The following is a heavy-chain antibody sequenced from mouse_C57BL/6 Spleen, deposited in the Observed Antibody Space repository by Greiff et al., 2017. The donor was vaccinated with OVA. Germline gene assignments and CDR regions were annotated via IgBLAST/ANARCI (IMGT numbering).Heavy chain of an antibody. Sequence: EVQVVESGGGLVKPGGSLKLSCAASGFTFSDYGMHWVRQAPEKGLEWVAYISSGSSTIYYADTVKGRFTISRDNAKNTLFLQMTSLRSEDTAMYYCARSPPYYAMDYWGQGTSVTVSS. J-gene: IGHJ4*01. CDR1: GFTFSDYG. CDR3: ARSPPYYAMDY. V-gene: IGHV5-17*01. CDR2: ISSGSSTI.